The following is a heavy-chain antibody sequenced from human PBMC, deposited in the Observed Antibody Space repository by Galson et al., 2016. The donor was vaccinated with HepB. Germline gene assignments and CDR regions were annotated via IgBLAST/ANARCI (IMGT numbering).Heavy chain of an antibody. J-gene: IGHJ5*02. Sequence: SVKVSCKASGYTFTTYGIIWVRQAPGQGPEWMGWISAYNGDTKYAQKFQGRVTMTTDTSTTTAYMELRSLRSDDTAVYYCARVSAHYDFWSAYEGGCFDRWGQGTLVTVSS. V-gene: IGHV1-18*04. CDR2: ISAYNGDT. D-gene: IGHD3-3*01. CDR1: GYTFTTYG. CDR3: ARVSAHYDFWSAYEGGCFDR.